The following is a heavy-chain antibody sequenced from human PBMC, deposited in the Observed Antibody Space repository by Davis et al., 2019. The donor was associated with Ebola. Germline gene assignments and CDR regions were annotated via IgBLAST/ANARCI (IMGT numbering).Heavy chain of an antibody. D-gene: IGHD6-19*01. Sequence: SETLSLTCTVSGGSVSSGSYYWSWIRQPPGKGLEWIGYIYYSGSTNYNPSLKSRVTISVDTSKNQFSLKLSSVTAADTAVYYCARVRSSGWYRIFDYWGQGTLVTVSS. J-gene: IGHJ4*02. V-gene: IGHV4-61*01. CDR3: ARVRSSGWYRIFDY. CDR2: IYYSGST. CDR1: GGSVSSGSYY.